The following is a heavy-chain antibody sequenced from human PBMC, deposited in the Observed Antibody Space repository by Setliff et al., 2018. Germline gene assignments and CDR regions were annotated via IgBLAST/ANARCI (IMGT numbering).Heavy chain of an antibody. J-gene: IGHJ4*02. D-gene: IGHD2-15*01. CDR3: ASAEVVVAP. V-gene: IGHV1-69*05. CDR1: GGTFSRYA. Sequence: GASVKVSCKASGGTFSRYAINWVRQAPGQGLEWMGGIIPIFGTTNYAQKFQGRVTITRDTSASTLYMELSSLRYEDTAVYYCASAEVVVAPWGQGTLVTSPQ. CDR2: IIPIFGTT.